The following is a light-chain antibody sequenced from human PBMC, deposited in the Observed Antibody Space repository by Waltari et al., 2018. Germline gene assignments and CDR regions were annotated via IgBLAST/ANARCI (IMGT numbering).Light chain of an antibody. CDR3: QQHHNSPYT. CDR2: QAS. Sequence: DIQMTPSLSPLSASVGHRVSITCRASQNINNWLAWYQQKPGQAPRLLIYQASILESEVPSRFSATGSGTEFTLTISGLQPDDFATYHCQQHHNSPYTFGQGTKLEI. V-gene: IGKV1-5*03. J-gene: IGKJ2*01. CDR1: QNINNW.